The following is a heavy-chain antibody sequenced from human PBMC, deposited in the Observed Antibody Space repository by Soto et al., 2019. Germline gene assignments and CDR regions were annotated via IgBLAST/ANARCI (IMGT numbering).Heavy chain of an antibody. V-gene: IGHV3-48*01. CDR2: ISSSSTSV. CDR3: ARTDAMDV. J-gene: IGHJ6*02. Sequence: PGGSLRLSCAASGFTFNTYSMNWVRQAPGKGLEWVSYISSSSTSVYYSDSVEGRFTISRDNARNSLYLQMNSLRAEDSAVYYCARTDAMDVWGQGTTVTVSS. CDR1: GFTFNTYS.